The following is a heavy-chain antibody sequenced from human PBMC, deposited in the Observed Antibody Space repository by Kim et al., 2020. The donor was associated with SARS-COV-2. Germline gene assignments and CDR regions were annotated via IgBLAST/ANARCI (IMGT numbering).Heavy chain of an antibody. J-gene: IGHJ6*02. D-gene: IGHD2-2*01. Sequence: SLQGRVTISADKSISTAYLQWSSLRASDTAMYYCARRYCSSTSCYDGMDVWGQGTTVTVSS. CDR3: ARRYCSSTSCYDGMDV. V-gene: IGHV5-10-1*01.